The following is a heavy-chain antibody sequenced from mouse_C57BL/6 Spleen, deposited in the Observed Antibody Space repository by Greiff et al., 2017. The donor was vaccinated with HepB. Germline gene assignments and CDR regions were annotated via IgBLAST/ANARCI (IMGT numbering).Heavy chain of an antibody. CDR3: ARDGTTVVAFDY. Sequence: VQLQQPGAELVKPGASVKLSCKASGYTFTSYWMHWVKQRPGQGLEWIGMIHPNSGSTNYNEKFKSKATLTVDKSSSTAYMQLSSLTSEDSAVYYCARDGTTVVAFDYWGQGTTLTVSS. CDR2: IHPNSGST. CDR1: GYTFTSYW. V-gene: IGHV1-64*01. J-gene: IGHJ2*01. D-gene: IGHD1-1*01.